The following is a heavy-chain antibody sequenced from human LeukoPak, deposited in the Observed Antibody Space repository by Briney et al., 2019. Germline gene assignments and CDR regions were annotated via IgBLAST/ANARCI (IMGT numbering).Heavy chain of an antibody. CDR3: ARSYINSWGPLCWFDP. J-gene: IGHJ5*02. V-gene: IGHV3-21*01. Sequence: GGSLRLSCAASGFTFSSYSMNWVRQAPGKGLEWVSAISSSSSYIYYADSVKGRFTISRDNAKNSLYLQMNSLRAEDTAVYYCARSYINSWGPLCWFDPWGQGTLVTVSS. CDR1: GFTFSSYS. CDR2: ISSSSSYI. D-gene: IGHD2-15*01.